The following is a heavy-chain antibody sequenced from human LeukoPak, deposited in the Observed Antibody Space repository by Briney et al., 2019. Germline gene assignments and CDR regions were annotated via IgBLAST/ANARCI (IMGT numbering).Heavy chain of an antibody. CDR3: VVAYCGGDCSH. J-gene: IGHJ4*02. V-gene: IGHV3-74*01. CDR2: INSDGSST. Sequence: GGSLRLSCAASGFTFRNYWMHWVRQAPGKGLVWVSRINSDGSSTSYADSVKGRFTISRDNAKNTVYLQMNSLRVEDTAVYYCVVAYCGGDCSHWGKGTLVTVSS. CDR1: GFTFRNYW. D-gene: IGHD2-21*02.